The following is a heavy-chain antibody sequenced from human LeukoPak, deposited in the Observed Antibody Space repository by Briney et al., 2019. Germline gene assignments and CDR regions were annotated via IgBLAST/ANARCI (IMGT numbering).Heavy chain of an antibody. V-gene: IGHV3-21*01. J-gene: IGHJ5*02. CDR3: ARDSSYGSWFDP. D-gene: IGHD3-16*01. Sequence: GGSLRLSRAASGFTFSSYSMNWVRQAPGKGLEWVSSISSSSSYIYYADSVKGRFTISRDNAKNSLYLQMNSLRAEDTAVYYCARDSSYGSWFDPWGQGTLVTVSS. CDR2: ISSSSSYI. CDR1: GFTFSSYS.